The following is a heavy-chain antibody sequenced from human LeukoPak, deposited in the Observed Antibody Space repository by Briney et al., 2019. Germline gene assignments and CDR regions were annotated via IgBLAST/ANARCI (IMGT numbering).Heavy chain of an antibody. Sequence: ASVKVSCKASGYTFTGYYMHWVRQAPGQGLEWMGWISAYNGNTNYAQKLQGRVTMTTDTSTSTAYMELRSLRSDDTAVYYCARDRDSFLTLNWFDPWGQGTLVTVSS. D-gene: IGHD2-15*01. CDR2: ISAYNGNT. CDR1: GYTFTGYY. V-gene: IGHV1-18*04. J-gene: IGHJ5*02. CDR3: ARDRDSFLTLNWFDP.